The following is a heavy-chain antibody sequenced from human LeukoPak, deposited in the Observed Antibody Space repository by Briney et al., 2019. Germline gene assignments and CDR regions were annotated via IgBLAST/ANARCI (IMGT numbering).Heavy chain of an antibody. D-gene: IGHD3-3*01. Sequence: SETLSLTCTVSGGSISSYYWSWIRQPPGKRLEWIGHIYYSGSTNYNPSLKSRVTISVDTSKNQFSLKLSSVTAADTAVYYCASRSSIWSGYQDTLYFFDSWGQGTLVTVSS. J-gene: IGHJ4*02. CDR2: IYYSGST. CDR3: ASRSSIWSGYQDTLYFFDS. CDR1: GGSISSYY. V-gene: IGHV4-59*01.